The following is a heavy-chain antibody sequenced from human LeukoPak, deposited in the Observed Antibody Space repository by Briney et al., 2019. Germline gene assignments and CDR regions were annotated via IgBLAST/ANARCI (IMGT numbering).Heavy chain of an antibody. Sequence: GGSLRLSWAASGFTFIPYAMPWVRQAPGKGREWVAVISYDENDKHYADSVKGRFTISRDNSKNTIYLQMNRLRAEDTAVYYCARDASWELLRYLDYWGQGTLVTVSS. D-gene: IGHD1-26*01. CDR2: ISYDENDK. J-gene: IGHJ4*02. CDR3: ARDASWELLRYLDY. CDR1: GFTFIPYA. V-gene: IGHV3-30-3*01.